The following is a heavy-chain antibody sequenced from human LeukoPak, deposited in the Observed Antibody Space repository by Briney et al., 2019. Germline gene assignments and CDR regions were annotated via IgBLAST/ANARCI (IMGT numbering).Heavy chain of an antibody. Sequence: GGSLRLSCAASGFTFSSYAMSWVRQAPGKGREGVSAISGSGGSTYYADSVKGRFTISRDNSKNTLYLQMNSLRAEDTAVYYCAKDWYDYGDYDAFDIWGQGTMVTVSS. CDR2: ISGSGGST. J-gene: IGHJ3*02. D-gene: IGHD4-17*01. CDR1: GFTFSSYA. V-gene: IGHV3-23*01. CDR3: AKDWYDYGDYDAFDI.